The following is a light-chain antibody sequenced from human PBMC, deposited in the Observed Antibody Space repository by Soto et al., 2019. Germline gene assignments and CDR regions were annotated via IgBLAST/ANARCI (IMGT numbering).Light chain of an antibody. CDR2: GNN. V-gene: IGLV1-40*01. Sequence: QSVLTQPPSVSGAPGQRVTISCTGSSSNIGAGYDVHWYQHLPGTAPKLLIYGNNNRPSGVPDRFSGSKSGTSASLAITGLQSWDEADYYCCSYTSSSIRVFGGGTKVTVL. CDR3: CSYTSSSIRV. CDR1: SSNIGAGYD. J-gene: IGLJ3*02.